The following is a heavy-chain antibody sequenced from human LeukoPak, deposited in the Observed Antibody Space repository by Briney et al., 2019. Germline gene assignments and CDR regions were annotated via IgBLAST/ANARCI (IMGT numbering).Heavy chain of an antibody. J-gene: IGHJ4*02. CDR2: IYYSGST. Sequence: SETLSLTCTVSGGSISSYYWSWIRQPPGKGLEWIGSIYYSGSTYYNPSLKSRVTISVDTSKNQFSLKLSSVTAADTAVYYCARDQRGPVDYWGQGTLVTVSS. D-gene: IGHD6-25*01. V-gene: IGHV4-39*07. CDR1: GGSISSYY. CDR3: ARDQRGPVDY.